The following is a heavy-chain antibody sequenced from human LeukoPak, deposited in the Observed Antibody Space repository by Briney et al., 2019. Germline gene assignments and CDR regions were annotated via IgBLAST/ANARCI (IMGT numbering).Heavy chain of an antibody. Sequence: ASVKVSCKVSGYTLTELSMHWVRQAPGKGLEWMGGFDPEDGETIYAQKFQGRVTMTEDTSTDTAYMELSSLRSEDTAVYYCATAGLVRFLEWPFDYWGQGTLVTVSS. V-gene: IGHV1-24*01. CDR3: ATAGLVRFLEWPFDY. CDR1: GYTLTELS. D-gene: IGHD3-3*01. CDR2: FDPEDGET. J-gene: IGHJ4*02.